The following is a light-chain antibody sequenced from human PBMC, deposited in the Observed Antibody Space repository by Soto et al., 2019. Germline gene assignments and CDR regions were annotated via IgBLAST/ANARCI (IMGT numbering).Light chain of an antibody. J-gene: IGKJ5*01. CDR1: QSVSSSY. Sequence: EIVLTQSPGTLSLSPGERATLSCRASQSVSSSYLAWYQQKPGQAPRLLIYGASSRATSIPDRFSGSGSGADFSRTTSSLEPEDFAVYYCQQYYSAPFAFGQRTRLEIK. CDR3: QQYYSAPFA. CDR2: GAS. V-gene: IGKV3-20*01.